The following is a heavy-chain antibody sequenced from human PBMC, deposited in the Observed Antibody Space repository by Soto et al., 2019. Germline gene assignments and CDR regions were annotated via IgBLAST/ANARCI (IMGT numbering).Heavy chain of an antibody. V-gene: IGHV4-39*01. D-gene: IGHD1-7*01. J-gene: IGHJ4*02. Sequence: PSETLSLTCTVSGGSISSSSYYWGWIRQPPGKGLEWIGSIYYNGSTYYNPSLKSRVTISVDTSKDQFSLKLSSVTAADTAVYYCARQRSERLGITGTIDYWGQGTLVTVS. CDR2: IYYNGST. CDR1: GGSISSSSYY. CDR3: ARQRSERLGITGTIDY.